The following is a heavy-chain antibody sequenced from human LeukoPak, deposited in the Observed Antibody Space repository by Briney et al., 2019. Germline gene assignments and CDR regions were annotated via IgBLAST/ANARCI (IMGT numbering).Heavy chain of an antibody. CDR3: ARGAYFDWLFGYSWKPFDY. CDR2: IYYSGST. J-gene: IGHJ4*02. D-gene: IGHD3-9*01. V-gene: IGHV4-61*01. Sequence: PSETLSLTCTVSGGSVSSGSYYWSWIRQPPGKGLEWIGYIYYSGSTNYNPSLKSRVTISVDTSKNQFSLKLSSVTAADTAVYYCARGAYFDWLFGYSWKPFDYWGQGTLVTVSS. CDR1: GGSVSSGSYY.